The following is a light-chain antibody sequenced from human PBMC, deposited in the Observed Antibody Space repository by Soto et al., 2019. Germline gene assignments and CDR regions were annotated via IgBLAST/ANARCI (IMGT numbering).Light chain of an antibody. V-gene: IGLV2-8*01. J-gene: IGLJ1*01. CDR1: SSDVGDYDY. Sequence: QSVLTQPPSASASPGQSVTISWTGTSSDVGDYDYVSWYQLHPGKAPKLMIYEVSKRPSGIPDRFSGSKSGNTASLTVSGLQAEDEADYYCSSYAGSNNYVFGTGTKLTVL. CDR3: SSYAGSNNYV. CDR2: EVS.